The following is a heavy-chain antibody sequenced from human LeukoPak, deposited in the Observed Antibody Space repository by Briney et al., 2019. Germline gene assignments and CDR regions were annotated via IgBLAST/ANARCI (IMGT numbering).Heavy chain of an antibody. J-gene: IGHJ4*02. CDR2: IKPDGSEK. CDR3: ARAPAFGTVDY. V-gene: IGHV3-7*01. Sequence: GGSLRLSCAASGLTLSNYIMSWVRQAPGKGLEWVANIKPDGSEKYPVDSVKGRFTVTRDNARNTLYLQMSRPRDDVSAVYYCARAPAFGTVDYWGQGTLVTVSS. CDR1: GLTLSNYI. D-gene: IGHD3-16*01.